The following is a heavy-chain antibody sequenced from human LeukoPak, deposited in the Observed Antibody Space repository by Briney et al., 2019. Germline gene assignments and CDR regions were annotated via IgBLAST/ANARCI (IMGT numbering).Heavy chain of an antibody. CDR1: GGSISSYY. CDR2: IYTSGST. CDR3: ARGRYSSSWRKTNYYYMDV. V-gene: IGHV4-4*07. J-gene: IGHJ6*03. Sequence: SETLSLTCTVSGGSISSYYWSWIRQPAGKGLEWIGRIYTSGSTNYNPSLKSRVTISVDTSKNQFSLKLSSVTAADTAVYYCARGRYSSSWRKTNYYYMDVWGKGTTVTVSS. D-gene: IGHD6-13*01.